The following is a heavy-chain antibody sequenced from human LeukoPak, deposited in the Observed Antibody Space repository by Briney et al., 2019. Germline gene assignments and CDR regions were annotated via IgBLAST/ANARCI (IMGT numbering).Heavy chain of an antibody. CDR1: GFTFSNYW. V-gene: IGHV3-74*01. CDR2: VNGDGSAT. D-gene: IGHD3-10*01. CDR3: ERIPYGPFNY. Sequence: GGSLRLSCAASGFTFSNYWMHWVRQAPGKGLVWVSRVNGDGSATNYADSVKGRFTISRDNAKNTLYLQMNCLRPEDTAVYYCERIPYGPFNYGGQGTLVTVSS. J-gene: IGHJ4*02.